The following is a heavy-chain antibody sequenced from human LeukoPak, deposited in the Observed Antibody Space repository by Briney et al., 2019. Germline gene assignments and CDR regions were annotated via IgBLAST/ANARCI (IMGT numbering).Heavy chain of an antibody. CDR3: ARATVGASTGDY. J-gene: IGHJ4*02. V-gene: IGHV1-8*03. CDR1: GYTFTSYD. Sequence: ASVKVSCKASGYTFTSYDINWVRQATGQGLEWMGWMNPNSGNTSYAQKFQGRVTITRNTSISTAYMELSSLRSEDTAVYYCARATVGASTGDYWGQGTLVTVSS. D-gene: IGHD1-26*01. CDR2: MNPNSGNT.